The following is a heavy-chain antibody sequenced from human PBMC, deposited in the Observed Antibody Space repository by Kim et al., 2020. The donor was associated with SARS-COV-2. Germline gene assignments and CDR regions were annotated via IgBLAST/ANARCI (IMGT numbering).Heavy chain of an antibody. V-gene: IGHV3-30*02. D-gene: IGHD3-10*01. CDR2: NK. J-gene: IGHJ4*02. Sequence: NKYYADSVEGRFTISRDNSKNTLYLQMNSLRAEDTAVYYCAKDSPYYGSGAGDYWGQGTLVTVSS. CDR3: AKDSPYYGSGAGDY.